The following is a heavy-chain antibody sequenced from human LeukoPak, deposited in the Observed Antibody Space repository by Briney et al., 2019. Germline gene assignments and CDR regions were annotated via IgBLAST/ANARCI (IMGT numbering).Heavy chain of an antibody. J-gene: IGHJ4*02. Sequence: GESLKISCKGSGYSFTSYWIGWVRQMPGKGLEWMGIIYPGDSDTRYSPSFQGQVTISADKSISTAYLQWSSLKASDTAMYYCGSTNYHPSLKSRVTISVDTSKNQFSLKLSSVTAADTAVYYCARDDPDGSYGPRFDYWGQGTLVTVSS. CDR2: IYPGDSDT. D-gene: IGHD3-10*01. CDR1: GYSFTSYW. CDR3: GSTNYHPSLKSRVTISVDTSKNQFSLKLSSVTAADTAVYYCARDDPDGSYGPRFDY. V-gene: IGHV5-51*01.